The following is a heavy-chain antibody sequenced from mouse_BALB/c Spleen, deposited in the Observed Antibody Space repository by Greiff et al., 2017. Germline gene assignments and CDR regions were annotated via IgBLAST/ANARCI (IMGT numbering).Heavy chain of an antibody. CDR3: ARDGSLY. V-gene: IGHV1-7*01. D-gene: IGHD1-1*02. J-gene: IGHJ2*01. CDR1: GYTFTSYW. Sequence: VQLQQSGAELAKPGASVKMSCKASGYTFTSYWMHWVKQRPGQGLEWIGYINPSTGYTEYNQKFKDKATLTADKSSSTAYMQLSSLTSEDSPVYYCARDGSLYWGQGTTRTVSS. CDR2: INPSTGYT.